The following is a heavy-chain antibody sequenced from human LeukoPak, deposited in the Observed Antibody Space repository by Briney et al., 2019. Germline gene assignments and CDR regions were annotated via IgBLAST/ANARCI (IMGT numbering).Heavy chain of an antibody. CDR3: ARGGRLRFLEWLLKA. D-gene: IGHD3-3*01. CDR2: IYHSGST. J-gene: IGHJ5*02. CDR1: GYSISSGYY. Sequence: SETLSLTCAVSGYSISSGYYWGWIRQPPGKGLEWIGSIYHSGSTYYNPSLKSRVTISVDTSKNQFSLKLSSVTAADTAVYYCARGGRLRFLEWLLKAWGQGTLVTVSS. V-gene: IGHV4-38-2*01.